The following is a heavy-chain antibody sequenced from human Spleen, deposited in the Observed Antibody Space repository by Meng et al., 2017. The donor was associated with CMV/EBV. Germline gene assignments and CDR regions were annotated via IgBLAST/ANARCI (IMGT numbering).Heavy chain of an antibody. CDR2: ISGSGGST. V-gene: IGHV3-23*01. CDR3: AKRYPDSSDYPDY. D-gene: IGHD3-22*01. CDR1: GFTFSSYA. J-gene: IGHJ4*02. Sequence: CAASGFTFSSYAMSWVRQAPGKGLGWVSGISGSGGSTYYADSVKGRFTISRDNSKNRLYLQMNSLRAEDTAVYYCAKRYPDSSDYPDYWGQGTLVTVSS.